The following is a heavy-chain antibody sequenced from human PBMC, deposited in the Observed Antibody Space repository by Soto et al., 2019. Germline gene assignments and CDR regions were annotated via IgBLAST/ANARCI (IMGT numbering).Heavy chain of an antibody. CDR1: GVTFSNYA. D-gene: IGHD3-10*01. CDR2: LSGSGGTT. V-gene: IGHV3-23*01. Sequence: PVGSLRLSCTVSGVTFSNYAMNWVRQAPGKGLEWVSSLSGSGGTTYYADSVKGRLIISRDNSKNTLYLLMNSLRAEDTALYYCAKQRADYGSGADTFYFDSWGQGALVTVSS. J-gene: IGHJ4*02. CDR3: AKQRADYGSGADTFYFDS.